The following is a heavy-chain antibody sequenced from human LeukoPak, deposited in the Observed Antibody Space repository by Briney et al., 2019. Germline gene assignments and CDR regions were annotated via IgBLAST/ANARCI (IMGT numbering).Heavy chain of an antibody. Sequence: PGGPLRLSCAASGFTVSSNYMSWVRQAPGKGLEWVSVIYSGGSTYYADSVKGRFTISRDNSKNTLYLQMNSLRAEDTAVYYCATPKFSIYYYGMDVWGQGTTVTVSS. CDR1: GFTVSSNY. CDR2: IYSGGST. V-gene: IGHV3-66*01. CDR3: ATPKFSIYYYGMDV. D-gene: IGHD3-9*01. J-gene: IGHJ6*02.